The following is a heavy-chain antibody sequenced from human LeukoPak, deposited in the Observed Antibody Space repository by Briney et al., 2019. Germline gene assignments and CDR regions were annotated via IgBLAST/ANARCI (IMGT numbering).Heavy chain of an antibody. J-gene: IGHJ5*02. CDR2: INPSGGST. Sequence: ASVEVSCKASGYTFTSYYMHWVRQAPGQGLEWMGIINPSGGSTSYAQKFQGRVTMTRDTSTSTVYMELSSLRSEDTAVYYCARGCSSTSCSQEVDPWGQGTLVTVSS. CDR1: GYTFTSYY. D-gene: IGHD2-2*01. CDR3: ARGCSSTSCSQEVDP. V-gene: IGHV1-46*01.